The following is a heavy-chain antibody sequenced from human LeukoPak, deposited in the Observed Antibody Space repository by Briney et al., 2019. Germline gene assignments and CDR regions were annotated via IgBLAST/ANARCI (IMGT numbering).Heavy chain of an antibody. D-gene: IGHD1-14*01. J-gene: IGHJ4*02. V-gene: IGHV3-7*04. CDR2: MNQDGSER. Sequence: GGSLRLSCEDSGFTFSDFWMNWVRQAPGKGLEWVANMNQDGSERHYVDSVKGRFTISRDDAKKSLNLQMNSLRAEDTAVYYCARDRHRNDLEYWGQGTLVTVSS. CDR1: GFTFSDFW. CDR3: ARDRHRNDLEY.